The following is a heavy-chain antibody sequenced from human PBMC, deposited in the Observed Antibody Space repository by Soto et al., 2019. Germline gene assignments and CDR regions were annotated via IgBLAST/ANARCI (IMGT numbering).Heavy chain of an antibody. CDR2: INHSGST. D-gene: IGHD6-13*01. CDR3: ARRKQQLVKSRCAFDI. CDR1: GGPSSGYY. V-gene: IGHV4-34*01. J-gene: IGHJ3*02. Sequence: PSETLSLTCAVYGGPSSGYYWSWIRQPPGKGLEWIGEINHSGSTNYNPSLKSRVTISVDTSKNQFSLKLSSVTAADTAVYYCARRKQQLVKSRCAFDIWGQGTMVTVS.